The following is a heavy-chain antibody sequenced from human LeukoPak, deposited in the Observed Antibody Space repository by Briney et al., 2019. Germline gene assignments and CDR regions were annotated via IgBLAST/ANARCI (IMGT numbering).Heavy chain of an antibody. CDR2: IYTSGST. D-gene: IGHD2-21*01. V-gene: IGHV4-61*02. J-gene: IGHJ6*03. CDR3: ATADSPDYYYYYYMDV. CDR1: GGSISSGSYY. Sequence: SETLPLTCTVSGGSISSGSYYWSWIRQPAGQGLEWIGRIYTSGSTNYNPSLKSRVTISVDTSKNQFSLKLSSVTAADTAVYYCATADSPDYYYYYYMDVWGKGTTVTVSS.